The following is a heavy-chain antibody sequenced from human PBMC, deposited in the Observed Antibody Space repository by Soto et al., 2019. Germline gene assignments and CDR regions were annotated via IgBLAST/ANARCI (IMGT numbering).Heavy chain of an antibody. D-gene: IGHD3-3*01. CDR3: ARDRYDFWSGYSSHYYYGMDV. V-gene: IGHV1-18*01. J-gene: IGHJ6*02. CDR2: ISAYNGNT. CDR1: GYTFTSYG. Sequence: QVQLVQSGAEVKKPGASVKVSCKASGYTFTSYGISWVRQAPGQGLEWMGWISAYNGNTNYAQKLQGRVTMTTDTSTSTAYMELRRLRSDATAVYYCARDRYDFWSGYSSHYYYGMDVWGQGTTVTVSS.